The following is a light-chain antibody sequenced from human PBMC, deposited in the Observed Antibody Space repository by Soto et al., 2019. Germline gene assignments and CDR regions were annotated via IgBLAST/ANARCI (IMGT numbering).Light chain of an antibody. Sequence: QSVLAQPASVSGSPGQSITISCTGTSSDVGGYNYVSWYQQHPGKAPKLMIYDVSNRPSGVSNRFSGSKSGNTASLTISGLQAEDEADYYCSSYTSSSTPYVFGTGSMVTVL. V-gene: IGLV2-14*01. CDR3: SSYTSSSTPYV. CDR2: DVS. CDR1: SSDVGGYNY. J-gene: IGLJ1*01.